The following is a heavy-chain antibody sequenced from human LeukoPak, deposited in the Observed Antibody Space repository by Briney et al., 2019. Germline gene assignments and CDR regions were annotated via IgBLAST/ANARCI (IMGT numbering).Heavy chain of an antibody. CDR3: ARHKPHRLWLHYFDY. CDR2: IYYSGST. V-gene: IGHV4-59*08. CDR1: GGSISSYY. D-gene: IGHD5-18*01. Sequence: SETLSLTCTVSGGSISSYYWSWIRQPPGKGLEWIGYIYYSGSTNYNPSLKSRVTISVDTSKNQFSLKLSSVTAADTAVYYCARHKPHRLWLHYFDYWGQGTLVTVSS. J-gene: IGHJ4*02.